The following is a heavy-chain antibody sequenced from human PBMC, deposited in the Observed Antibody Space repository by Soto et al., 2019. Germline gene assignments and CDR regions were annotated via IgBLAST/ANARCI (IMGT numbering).Heavy chain of an antibody. J-gene: IGHJ6*02. CDR3: AKSMIVTMVRGVYGMDV. Sequence: EVQLLESGGGLVQPGGSLRLSCAASGFTFSSYAMSWVRQAPGKGLEWVSAISGSGGSTYYADSVKGRFTISRDNSKNTLYLQMNSLRPEDTAVYYCAKSMIVTMVRGVYGMDVWGQGTTVTVSS. CDR1: GFTFSSYA. CDR2: ISGSGGST. D-gene: IGHD3-10*01. V-gene: IGHV3-23*01.